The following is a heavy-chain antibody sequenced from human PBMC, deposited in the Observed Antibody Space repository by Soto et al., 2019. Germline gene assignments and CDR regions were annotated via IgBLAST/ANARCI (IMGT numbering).Heavy chain of an antibody. Sequence: KPSETLSLTCAVSGDSVSSSDFYWTWIRQPPGKPLEWIGYVYSTGTTNYSPSLKSRVDMSVDTSENQFSLKVRSVTAADAAVYFCARVSKPVAPKDGKSAYFYAMDVWGHGTTVTVS. CDR2: VYSTGTT. CDR3: ARVSKPVAPKDGKSAYFYAMDV. V-gene: IGHV4-61*08. J-gene: IGHJ6*02. CDR1: GDSVSSSDFY. D-gene: IGHD2-15*01.